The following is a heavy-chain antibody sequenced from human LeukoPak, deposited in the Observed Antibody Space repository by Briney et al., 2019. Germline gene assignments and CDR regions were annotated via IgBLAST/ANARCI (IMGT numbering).Heavy chain of an antibody. V-gene: IGHV4-34*09. D-gene: IGHD3-16*01. CDR1: GGSFSGYY. Sequence: PSGTLSLTCAVYGGSFSGYYWSWIRQPPGKGLEWIGYIYYSGSTYYNPSLKSRVTISVDTSKNQFSLKLSSVTAADTAVYYCARDRGGSVDYWGQGTLVTVSS. J-gene: IGHJ4*02. CDR3: ARDRGGSVDY. CDR2: IYYSGST.